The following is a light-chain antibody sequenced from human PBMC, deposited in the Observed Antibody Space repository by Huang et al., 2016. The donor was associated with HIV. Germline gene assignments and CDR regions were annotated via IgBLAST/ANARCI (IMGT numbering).Light chain of an antibody. CDR1: QHITSY. V-gene: IGKV3-11*01. CDR3: QQRTRWPT. Sequence: EIVLTQSPATLSLSPGERATLSCRASQHITSYLAWYQQKPGQAPRLLIHDVSSRATGIPVRCSGSGSGTDFTLTINSLQPEDLAVYYCQQRTRWPTFGQGTNLEIK. J-gene: IGKJ2*01. CDR2: DVS.